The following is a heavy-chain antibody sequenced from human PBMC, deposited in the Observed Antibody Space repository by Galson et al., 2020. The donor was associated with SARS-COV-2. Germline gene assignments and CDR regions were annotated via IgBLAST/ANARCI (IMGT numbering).Heavy chain of an antibody. CDR2: IYYRGST. J-gene: IGHJ6*02. CDR3: ARERYSSSWDYYGMDV. D-gene: IGHD6-13*01. V-gene: IGHV4-59*01. Sequence: SETLSLTCTVSGGSISSYYWSWIRQPPGKGLEWIGNIYYRGSTNYNPSLKSRVTISVDTSKNHFSLKVSSVTAADTAVYYCARERYSSSWDYYGMDVWGQGTTVTFSS. CDR1: GGSISSYY.